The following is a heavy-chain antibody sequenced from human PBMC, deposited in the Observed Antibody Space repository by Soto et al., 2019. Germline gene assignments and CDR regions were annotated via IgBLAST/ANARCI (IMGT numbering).Heavy chain of an antibody. CDR3: ARGRGYSYGLDP. V-gene: IGHV4-30-4*01. D-gene: IGHD5-18*01. Sequence: PSETLSLTCTVSGDSISSNTNYWSWIRQPPGEGLERIGFISYSGTTSYSTSLKSRVAISLDTSKNQFSLSLSSVNATDTAVYYCARGRGYSYGLDPWGQGTLVTVSS. CDR1: GDSISSNTNY. CDR2: ISYSGTT. J-gene: IGHJ5*02.